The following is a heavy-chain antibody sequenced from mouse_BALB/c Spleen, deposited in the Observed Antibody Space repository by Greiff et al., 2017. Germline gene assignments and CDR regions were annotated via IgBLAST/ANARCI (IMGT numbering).Heavy chain of an antibody. CDR3: ALITTAPYDFDY. Sequence: VQLQQSGAELVKPGASVKLSCTASGFNIKDTYMHWVKQRPEQGLEWIGRIDPENGKTKYDPKFQGKATVTADTSSNTAYLQLSSLTSEDTAVYCCALITTAPYDFDYWGQGTTLTVSS. CDR1: GFNIKDTY. D-gene: IGHD1-2*01. V-gene: IGHV14-3*02. J-gene: IGHJ2*01. CDR2: IDPENGKT.